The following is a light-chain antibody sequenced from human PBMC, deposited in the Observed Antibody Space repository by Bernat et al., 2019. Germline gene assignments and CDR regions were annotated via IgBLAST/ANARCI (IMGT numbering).Light chain of an antibody. CDR1: QGIDNY. Sequence: DIQMTQSPSSLSASVGDSVTITCRASQGIDNYLAWFQQKPGEAPKSLIYGAFTLQSGVPSKFSGSGSGTDFTLTISSLRPEDFATYFCQQYNTFPWTFGQGTKVEIK. J-gene: IGKJ1*01. V-gene: IGKV1-16*02. CDR2: GAF. CDR3: QQYNTFPWT.